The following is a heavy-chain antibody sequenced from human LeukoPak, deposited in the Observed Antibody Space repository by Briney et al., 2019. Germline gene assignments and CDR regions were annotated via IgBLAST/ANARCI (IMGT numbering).Heavy chain of an antibody. V-gene: IGHV3-48*03. Sequence: GGSLRLSCAASGFTFSSYEMNWVRQAPGKGLEWVSYISSSGSTIYYADSVKGRFTISRDNSKTTLCLQMTSLRADDTAVFYCAKRPRDSSGYYLGAFDLWGQGTMVTVSS. CDR3: AKRPRDSSGYYLGAFDL. CDR1: GFTFSSYE. D-gene: IGHD3-22*01. J-gene: IGHJ3*01. CDR2: ISSSGSTI.